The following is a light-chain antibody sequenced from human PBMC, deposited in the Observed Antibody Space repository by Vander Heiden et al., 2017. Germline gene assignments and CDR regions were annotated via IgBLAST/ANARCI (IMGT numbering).Light chain of an antibody. CDR2: GAS. CDR1: QSVSSS. CDR3: QQYKNWPLG. Sequence: IVMTQSPATLTVAPGESATLSCRASQSVSSSLAWYQQNPGQAPRLLIYGASTKATGIPARFSGSGSGTEFTLTISSLQSEDFAVYYCQQYKNWPLGFGQGTKVEIK. V-gene: IGKV3-15*01. J-gene: IGKJ1*01.